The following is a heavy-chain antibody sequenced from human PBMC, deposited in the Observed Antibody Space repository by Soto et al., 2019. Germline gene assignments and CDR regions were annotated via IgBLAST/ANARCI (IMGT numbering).Heavy chain of an antibody. CDR3: ARLGGGAGVPHY. Sequence: QGQLVQSGAEVKKPGSSVKVSCKASGGTFSSYAISWVRQAPGPGIEWMGGIIPIFGTANYAQKFQGRVTITADKSTSTDYMELSSLRSEDTAVYYCARLGGGAGVPHYWGQGTLVTVSS. D-gene: IGHD3-10*01. CDR1: GGTFSSYA. CDR2: IIPIFGTA. J-gene: IGHJ4*02. V-gene: IGHV1-69*06.